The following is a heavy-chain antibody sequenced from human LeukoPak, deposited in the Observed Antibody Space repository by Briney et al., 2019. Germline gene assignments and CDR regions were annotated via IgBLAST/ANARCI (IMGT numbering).Heavy chain of an antibody. CDR3: ARRSSGATRYYFDY. Sequence: SETLSLTCTVSGGSISSSSYYRGWIRQPPGKGLEWIGSIYYSGSTYYNPSLKSRVTISVDTSKDQFSLKLSSVTAADTAVYYCARRSSGATRYYFDYWGQGTLVTVSS. J-gene: IGHJ4*02. D-gene: IGHD1-26*01. CDR1: GGSISSSSYY. CDR2: IYYSGST. V-gene: IGHV4-39*01.